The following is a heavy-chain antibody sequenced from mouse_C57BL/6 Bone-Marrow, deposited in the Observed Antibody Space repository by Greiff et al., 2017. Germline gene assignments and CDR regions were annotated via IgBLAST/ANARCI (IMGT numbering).Heavy chain of an antibody. Sequence: DVKLQESGPGLVKPSQSLSLTCSVTGYSITSGYYWNWIRQFPGNKLEWMGYISYDGSNNYNPSLKNRIPITRDTSKNQFFLKLNSVTTEDTATYYCARGPLCYAMDYWGQGTSVTVSS. CDR3: ARGPLCYAMDY. J-gene: IGHJ4*01. V-gene: IGHV3-6*01. CDR2: ISYDGSN. CDR1: GYSITSGYY.